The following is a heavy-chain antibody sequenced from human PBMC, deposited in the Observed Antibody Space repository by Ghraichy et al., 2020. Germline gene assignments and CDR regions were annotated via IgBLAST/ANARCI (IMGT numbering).Heavy chain of an antibody. Sequence: SVKVSCKASGGTFSSYAISWVRQAPGQGLEWMGGIIPIFGTANYAQKFQGRVTISADESTSTAYMELSSLRSDDTAVYYCARTTWGDWNYQTWGQGTLVTVSS. CDR1: GGTFSSYA. V-gene: IGHV1-69*13. J-gene: IGHJ4*02. D-gene: IGHD1-7*01. CDR2: IIPIFGTA. CDR3: ARTTWGDWNYQT.